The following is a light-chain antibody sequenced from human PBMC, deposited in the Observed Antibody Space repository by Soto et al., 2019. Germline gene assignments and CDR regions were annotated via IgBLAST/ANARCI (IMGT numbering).Light chain of an antibody. Sequence: DIQMTPSPSSLSASVGDRVTITCRARQSISSCLNWYQQKPGKAPNLLIYGASNLQSGVPSRFSGRESGTDFILTISRLQPEDFATYYCQQFYAAPATFGQGTKVEIK. CDR1: QSISSC. CDR3: QQFYAAPAT. V-gene: IGKV1-39*01. J-gene: IGKJ1*01. CDR2: GAS.